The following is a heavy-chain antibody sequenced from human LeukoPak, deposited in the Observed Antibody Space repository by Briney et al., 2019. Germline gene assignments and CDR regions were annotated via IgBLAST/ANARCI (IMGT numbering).Heavy chain of an antibody. D-gene: IGHD2-2*02. V-gene: IGHV1-46*01. Sequence: GASVKVSCKASGYTFTSYYMHWVRQAPGQGLEWMGIINPSGGSTSYAQKFQGRVTITADKSTSTAYMELSSLRSEDTAVYYCARGGNLYCSSTSCYKHYYYYMDVWGKGTTVTVSS. J-gene: IGHJ6*03. CDR3: ARGGNLYCSSTSCYKHYYYYMDV. CDR1: GYTFTSYY. CDR2: INPSGGST.